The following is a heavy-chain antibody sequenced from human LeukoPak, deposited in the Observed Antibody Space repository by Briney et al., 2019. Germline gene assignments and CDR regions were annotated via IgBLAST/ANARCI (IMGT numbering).Heavy chain of an antibody. CDR2: ISSSGSTI. D-gene: IGHD3-9*01. CDR3: ARDRPDYDILTGYRYYYGMDV. J-gene: IGHJ6*02. CDR1: GFTFSSYE. V-gene: IGHV3-48*03. Sequence: GGSLRLSCAASGFTFSSYEMNWVRQAPGKGLEWVSYISSSGSTIYYADSVKGRFTISRDNAKNSLYLQMNSLGAEDTAVYYCARDRPDYDILTGYRYYYGMDVWGQGTTVTVSS.